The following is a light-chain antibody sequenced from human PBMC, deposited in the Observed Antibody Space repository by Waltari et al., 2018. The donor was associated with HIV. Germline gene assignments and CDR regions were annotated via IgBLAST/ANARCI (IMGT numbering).Light chain of an antibody. Sequence: SYELTQPSSVSVSPGQTARITCSGDFLPKTYARWFQQKPGQAPVLVIYKDTERPSGIPERFSGSSSGTTVTLTISGAQAEDEADYHCYSAADNIWVFGGGTKLTVL. CDR3: YSAADNIWV. CDR2: KDT. J-gene: IGLJ3*02. V-gene: IGLV3-27*01. CDR1: FLPKTY.